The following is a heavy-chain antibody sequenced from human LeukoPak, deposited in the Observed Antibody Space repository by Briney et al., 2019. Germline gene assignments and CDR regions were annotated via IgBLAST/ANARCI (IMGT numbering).Heavy chain of an antibody. Sequence: ASVKVSCKASGYTFTSYYMHWVRQAPGQGLEWMGLINPTGGSTGYAQKFQGRVTMTRDMSTSTVYMELSSLRSEDTAVYYCAREEAYYYDSSGYGNDAFDIWGQGTMVTVSS. CDR2: INPTGGST. D-gene: IGHD3-22*01. V-gene: IGHV1-46*01. J-gene: IGHJ3*02. CDR1: GYTFTSYY. CDR3: AREEAYYYDSSGYGNDAFDI.